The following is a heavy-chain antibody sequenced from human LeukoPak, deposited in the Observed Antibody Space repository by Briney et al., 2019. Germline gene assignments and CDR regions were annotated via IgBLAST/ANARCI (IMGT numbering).Heavy chain of an antibody. CDR2: IIPIFGTA. CDR3: AREYCSGGSCWYYFDY. CDR1: GGTFSSYA. D-gene: IGHD2-15*01. V-gene: IGHV1-69*06. Sequence: SVKVSCKASGGTFSSYAISWVRQAPGQGLEWMGGIIPIFGTANYAQKFQGRVTITADKSTSTAYMELSSLRSEDTAVYYCAREYCSGGSCWYYFDYWGQGTLVTVSS. J-gene: IGHJ4*02.